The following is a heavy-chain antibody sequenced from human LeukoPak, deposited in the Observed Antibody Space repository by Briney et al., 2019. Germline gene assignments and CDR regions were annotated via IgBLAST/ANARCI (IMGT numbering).Heavy chain of an antibody. CDR1: GFTFSSCA. V-gene: IGHV3-23*01. CDR3: AKGSSGYFVDL. Sequence: GGSLRPSCAASGFTFSSCALSWVRQAPGKGLEWVSTVSVSGGTTYYADSVKGRFTISRDNSKNTLYLQMNSLRAEDTAVYFCAKGSSGYFVDLWGQGTLVTVSS. J-gene: IGHJ5*02. CDR2: VSVSGGTT. D-gene: IGHD3-22*01.